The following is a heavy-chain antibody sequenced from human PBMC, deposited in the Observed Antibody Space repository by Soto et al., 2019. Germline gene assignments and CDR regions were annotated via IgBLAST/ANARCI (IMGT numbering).Heavy chain of an antibody. CDR3: ASHYDSSGYYYRGLDY. Sequence: QVQLVQSGAEVKKPGSSVKVSCKASGGTFSSYAISWVRQAPGQGLEWMGGIIRIFGTADYAQKFQGRVTLTAAESTSTAYMELSSLRYEDTAVYYCASHYDSSGYYYRGLDYWGQGTLVTVCS. CDR2: IIRIFGTA. J-gene: IGHJ4*02. D-gene: IGHD3-22*01. V-gene: IGHV1-69*12. CDR1: GGTFSSYA.